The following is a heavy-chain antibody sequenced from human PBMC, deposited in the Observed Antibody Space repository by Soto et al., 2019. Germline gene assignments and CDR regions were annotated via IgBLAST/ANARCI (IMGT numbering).Heavy chain of an antibody. Sequence: SETLSLTCTVSGGSINSGDYYWTWVRQPPGTGLEWIGNIFHSGSTYYTPSLQSRVTISLDTSKNHFSLKLGSVTPADTAVYYCARDRYYGSGTYYNFYSGMDVWGQGTTVTVSS. CDR2: IFHSGST. D-gene: IGHD3-10*01. CDR1: GGSINSGDYY. J-gene: IGHJ6*02. V-gene: IGHV4-30-4*01. CDR3: ARDRYYGSGTYYNFYSGMDV.